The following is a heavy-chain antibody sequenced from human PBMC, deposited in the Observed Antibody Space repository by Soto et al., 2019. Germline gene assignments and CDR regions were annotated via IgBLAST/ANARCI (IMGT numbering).Heavy chain of an antibody. CDR1: LADINTYS. Sequence: SETLSLTCSVSLADINTYSWTWIRQPAGTRLDWICRIYTSASINYNPSLRGRVTLSVDTSTNQVSLKLASLTDADTAVYSCAPDREAGYNFYYGMDVWGQGPKVTVFS. J-gene: IGHJ6*02. CDR3: APDREAGYNFYYGMDV. D-gene: IGHD1-26*01. CDR2: IYTSASI. V-gene: IGHV4-4*07.